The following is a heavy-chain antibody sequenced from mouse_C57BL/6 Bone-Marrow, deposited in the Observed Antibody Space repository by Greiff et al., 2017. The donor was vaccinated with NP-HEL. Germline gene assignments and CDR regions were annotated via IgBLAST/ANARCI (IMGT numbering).Heavy chain of an antibody. CDR2: ISSGSSTI. D-gene: IGHD1-1*01. V-gene: IGHV5-17*01. CDR3: AMITTVVAPYAMDY. CDR1: GFTFSDYG. Sequence: EVQLVESGGGLVKPGGSLKLSCAASGFTFSDYGMHWVRQAPEKGLEWVAYISSGSSTIYYADTVKGRFTISRDNAKNTLFQQMTSLRSEDTAMYYCAMITTVVAPYAMDYWGQGTSVTVSS. J-gene: IGHJ4*01.